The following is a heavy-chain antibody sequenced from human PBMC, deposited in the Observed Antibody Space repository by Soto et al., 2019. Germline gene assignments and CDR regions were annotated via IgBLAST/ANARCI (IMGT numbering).Heavy chain of an antibody. CDR2: IYYSGST. CDR3: ARERTDGSRLDP. D-gene: IGHD6-13*01. Sequence: QVQLQESGPGLVKPSQTLSLSCAVSGGSISSGDYDWSWIRQPPGKGLEWIGYIYYSGSTYYNPSLKSRVTISVDTSKNQFSLKLSSVTASDTAVYYCARERTDGSRLDPWGQGTLVTVSS. CDR1: GGSISSGDYD. V-gene: IGHV4-30-4*01. J-gene: IGHJ5*02.